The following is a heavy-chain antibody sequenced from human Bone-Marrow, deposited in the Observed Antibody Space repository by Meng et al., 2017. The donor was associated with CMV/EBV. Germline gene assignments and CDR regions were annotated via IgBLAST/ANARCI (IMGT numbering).Heavy chain of an antibody. D-gene: IGHD6-13*01. J-gene: IGHJ4*02. CDR1: GYTFTGYD. CDR3: AREVSAAAGQGGFDY. V-gene: IGHV1-8*02. Sequence: ASVKVSCKTSGYTFTGYDINWVRQAAGQGLEWMGWMNPNSGNTDSAQKFQGRITMTRNTTRSTAYMELSSLRSEDTAVYYCAREVSAAAGQGGFDYWGQGTLVTVSS. CDR2: MNPNSGNT.